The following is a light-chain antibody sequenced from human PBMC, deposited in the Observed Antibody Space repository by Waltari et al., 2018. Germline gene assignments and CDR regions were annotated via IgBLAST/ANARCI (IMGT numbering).Light chain of an antibody. CDR1: PDTGDS. CDR3: QQYRSLPLT. J-gene: IGKJ2*01. CDR2: SVS. V-gene: IGKV1-33*01. Sequence: DIQLTQTPSSLSASVGDRLTITCPASPDTGDSLNWFQHKPGTPPELLIYSVSRLDYGVPSRFTGSRSGTNYSFSISNLQPDDIATYFCQQYRSLPLTFGQGTK.